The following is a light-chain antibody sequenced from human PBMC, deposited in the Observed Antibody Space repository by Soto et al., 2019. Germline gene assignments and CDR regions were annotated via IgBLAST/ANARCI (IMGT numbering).Light chain of an antibody. CDR1: SSDVGGYNY. J-gene: IGLJ1*01. CDR2: EVS. Sequence: QSALTQPASVSGSPGQSITIYSTGTSSDVGGYNYVSWYQQHPGKAPKLMIYEVSNRPSGVSNRFSGSKSGNTASLTISGLQAEDEADYYCGSYTSSSTLVFGTGTKVTVL. V-gene: IGLV2-14*01. CDR3: GSYTSSSTLV.